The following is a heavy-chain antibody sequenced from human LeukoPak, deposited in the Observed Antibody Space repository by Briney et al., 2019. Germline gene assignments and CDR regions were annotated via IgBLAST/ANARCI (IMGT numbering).Heavy chain of an antibody. J-gene: IGHJ4*02. CDR1: GFTFSTYS. CDR2: ITRDSDSL. D-gene: IGHD4-23*01. CDR3: VRDTDGGDSVF. Sequence: GGSLRLSCVASGFTFSTYSMNWVRQAPGKGLEWVSSITRDSDSLYYADSLKGRFTISRDNAKNSLYLQMSSLRAEDTAVYYCVRDTDGGDSVFWGQGTLVTVSS. V-gene: IGHV3-21*01.